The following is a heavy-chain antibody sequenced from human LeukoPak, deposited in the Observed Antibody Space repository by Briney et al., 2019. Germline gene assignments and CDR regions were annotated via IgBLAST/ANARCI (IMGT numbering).Heavy chain of an antibody. CDR3: AKGGYCSSTSCVRLDY. J-gene: IGHJ4*02. D-gene: IGHD2-2*01. CDR1: GFTFSSYG. Sequence: GGSLRLSCAASGFTFSSYGMHWVRQAPGKGLEWVAFIRYDGSNKYYADSVKGRFTIPRDNSKNTLYLQMNSLRAEDTAVYYCAKGGYCSSTSCVRLDYWGQGTLVTVSS. CDR2: IRYDGSNK. V-gene: IGHV3-30*02.